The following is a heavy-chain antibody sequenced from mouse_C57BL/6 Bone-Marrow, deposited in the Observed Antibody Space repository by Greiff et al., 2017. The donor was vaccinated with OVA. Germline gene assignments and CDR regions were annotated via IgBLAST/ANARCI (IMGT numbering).Heavy chain of an antibody. CDR2: INPGSGGT. CDR1: GYAFTNYL. Sequence: QVQLQQSGAELVRPGTSVKVSCKASGYAFTNYLIEWVKQRPGQGLEWIGVINPGSGGTNYNEKFKGKATLTADKSSSTAYMQLSSLTSEDSAVDVCARILWDVGMDYWGQGTSVTVSS. CDR3: ARILWDVGMDY. J-gene: IGHJ4*01. D-gene: IGHD4-1*01. V-gene: IGHV1-54*01.